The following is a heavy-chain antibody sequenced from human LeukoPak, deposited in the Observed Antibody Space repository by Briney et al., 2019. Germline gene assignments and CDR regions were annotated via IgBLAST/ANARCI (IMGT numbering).Heavy chain of an antibody. Sequence: SVKVSCKASGYTFTSYGISWVRQAPGQGLEWMGGIIPIFGTANYAQKFQGRVAITADESTSTAYMELSSLRSEDTAVYYCARGTYGSGSYWLDDYYYYYMDVWGKGTTVTISS. V-gene: IGHV1-69*13. J-gene: IGHJ6*03. CDR2: IIPIFGTA. CDR3: ARGTYGSGSYWLDDYYYYYMDV. D-gene: IGHD3-10*01. CDR1: GYTFTSYG.